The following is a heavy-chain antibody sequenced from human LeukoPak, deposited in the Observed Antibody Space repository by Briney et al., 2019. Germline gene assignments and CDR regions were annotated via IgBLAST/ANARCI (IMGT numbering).Heavy chain of an antibody. CDR1: GGTFSSYA. CDR2: IIPIFGTA. J-gene: IGHJ4*02. CDR3: ARDPSPITGTTDTASD. Sequence: SVKVSCKASGGTFSSYAISWVRQAPGQGLEWMGGIIPIFGTANYAQKFQGRVTITADKSTSTAYMELSSLRSEDTAVYYCARDPSPITGTTDTASDRGQGTLVTVSS. V-gene: IGHV1-69*06. D-gene: IGHD1-20*01.